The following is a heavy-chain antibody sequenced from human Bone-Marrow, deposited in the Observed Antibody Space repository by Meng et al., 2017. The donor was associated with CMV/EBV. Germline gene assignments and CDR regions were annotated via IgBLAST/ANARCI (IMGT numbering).Heavy chain of an antibody. CDR1: GFTFTSSA. CDR3: AADQFSGGSYTYFDY. Sequence: SVKISCKASGFTFTSSAVQWVRQARGQRLEWIGWIVVGSGNTNYAQKFQERVTITRDMSTSTAYMELSSLRSEDTAVYYCAADQFSGGSYTYFDYWGQGTLVTVSS. V-gene: IGHV1-58*01. J-gene: IGHJ4*02. D-gene: IGHD1-26*01. CDR2: IVVGSGNT.